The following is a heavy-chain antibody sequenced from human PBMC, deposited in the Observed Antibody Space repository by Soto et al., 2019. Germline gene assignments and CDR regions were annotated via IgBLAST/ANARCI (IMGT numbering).Heavy chain of an antibody. Sequence: GGSLRLSCAASGFTFSSYGMHWVRQAPGKGLEWVAVISYDGSNKYYADSVKGRFTISRDNSKNTLYLQMNSLRAEDTAVYYCAKDLCVQSGGSCYSPSVQHWGQGTLVTVS. CDR2: ISYDGSNK. CDR3: AKDLCVQSGGSCYSPSVQH. CDR1: GFTFSSYG. J-gene: IGHJ1*01. V-gene: IGHV3-30*18. D-gene: IGHD2-15*01.